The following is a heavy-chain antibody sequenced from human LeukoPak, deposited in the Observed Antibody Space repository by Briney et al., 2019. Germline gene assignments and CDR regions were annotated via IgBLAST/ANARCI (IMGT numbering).Heavy chain of an antibody. Sequence: PGGSLRLSCAASGFTVSSNYMSWVRQAPGKGLEWVSVIYSGGSTYYADSVKGRFTISRDNSKNTLYLQMNSLRAEDTAVYYCAKDSSERDFWSGYYTGVVHYYYYMDVWGKGTTVTVSS. CDR2: IYSGGST. CDR1: GFTVSSNY. D-gene: IGHD3-3*01. V-gene: IGHV3-53*01. J-gene: IGHJ6*03. CDR3: AKDSSERDFWSGYYTGVVHYYYYMDV.